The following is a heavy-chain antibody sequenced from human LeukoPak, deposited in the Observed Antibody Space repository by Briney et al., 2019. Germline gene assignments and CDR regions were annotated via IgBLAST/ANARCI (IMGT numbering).Heavy chain of an antibody. CDR1: GGSISSYY. CDR2: IYYSGST. J-gene: IGHJ5*02. D-gene: IGHD3-22*01. CDR3: ARDLLYYYDGSGSTLEARGFDP. V-gene: IGHV4-59*01. Sequence: PSETLSLTCTVSGGSISSYYWSWIRQPPGKGLEWIGYIYYSGSTNYNPSLKSRVTISVDTSKNQFSLKLSSVTAADTAVYYCARDLLYYYDGSGSTLEARGFDPWGQGTLVTVSS.